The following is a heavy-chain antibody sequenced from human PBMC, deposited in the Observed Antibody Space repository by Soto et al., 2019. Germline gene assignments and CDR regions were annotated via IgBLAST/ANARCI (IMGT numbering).Heavy chain of an antibody. J-gene: IGHJ6*02. Sequence: QVQLQESGPGLVKPSETLSLTCTVSGGSVSSGSYYWSWIRQPPGKGPEWIGYIYYSGSTNYNPSLKSRVPITVXXSKNQFSLRLSSVTAADTAVYYCARGIQGWYQGRYYYGMDVWGQGTTVTVSS. CDR3: ARGIQGWYQGRYYYGMDV. D-gene: IGHD6-19*01. CDR1: GGSVSSGSYY. V-gene: IGHV4-61*01. CDR2: IYYSGST.